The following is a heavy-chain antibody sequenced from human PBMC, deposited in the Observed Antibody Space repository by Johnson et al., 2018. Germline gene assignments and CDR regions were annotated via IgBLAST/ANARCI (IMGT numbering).Heavy chain of an antibody. V-gene: IGHV3-30*03. D-gene: IGHD3-22*01. J-gene: IGHJ1*01. Sequence: QVQLVESGGGAVQPGRSLRLSCVASGFTFGDFVMYWVRQAPGKGLEWVTAISSAGRNTYYADSVRGRFTISRDNAKNTLHLQMNSLRPEDTAVYYCAWDKAPYYFDWYFQFWGQGTLVTVSS. CDR3: AWDKAPYYFDWYFQF. CDR1: GFTFGDFV. CDR2: ISSAGRNT.